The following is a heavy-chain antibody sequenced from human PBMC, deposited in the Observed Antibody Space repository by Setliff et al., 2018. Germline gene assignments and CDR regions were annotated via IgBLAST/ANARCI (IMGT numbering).Heavy chain of an antibody. CDR3: AREGGTQRSHLLR. D-gene: IGHD1-26*01. J-gene: IGHJ4*02. CDR2: INRIYGTT. Sequence: SVKVSCKDSGGTFVNYDISWVRQARGHGLEWMGGINRIYGTTNYAQKFQGRITITVDESTSTAYMELNNLRSDDTAVYYCAREGGTQRSHLLRRGQGTLVTVSS. V-gene: IGHV1-69*13. CDR1: GGTFVNYD.